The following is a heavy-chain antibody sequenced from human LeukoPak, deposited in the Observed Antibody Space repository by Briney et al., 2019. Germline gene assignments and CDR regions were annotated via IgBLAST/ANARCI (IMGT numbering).Heavy chain of an antibody. V-gene: IGHV1-69*13. CDR1: GGTFSSYA. D-gene: IGHD2-15*01. CDR2: IIPIFGTA. J-gene: IGHJ4*02. CDR3: ARDGGYCSGGSCYEMGYFDY. Sequence: VASVKVSCKASGGTFSSYAISWVRQAPGQGLEWMGGIIPIFGTANYAQKFQGRVTITADESTSTAYMELSSLRSEDTAVYYCARDGGYCSGGSCYEMGYFDYWGQGTLVTVSS.